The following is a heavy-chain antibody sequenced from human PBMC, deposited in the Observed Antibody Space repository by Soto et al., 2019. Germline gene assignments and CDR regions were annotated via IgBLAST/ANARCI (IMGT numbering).Heavy chain of an antibody. CDR3: TRLSIAVAHFAFDL. D-gene: IGHD6-19*01. CDR2: ITPDGSTT. CDR1: GFTFSGHW. J-gene: IGHJ3*01. V-gene: IGHV3-74*01. Sequence: EVQLVESGGGVVQPGGSLRLSCAASGFTFSGHWMHWVRQAPGEGLVWVSRITPDGSTTDYADSVKGRFSISRDNAKNMVYLQMNSLRVEDTAVYYCTRLSIAVAHFAFDLWGQGTLVTVSS.